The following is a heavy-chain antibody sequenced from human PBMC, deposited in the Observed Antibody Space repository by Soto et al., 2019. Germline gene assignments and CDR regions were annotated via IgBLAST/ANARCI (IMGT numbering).Heavy chain of an antibody. CDR2: ISSSSSYI. J-gene: IGHJ3*02. CDR3: ARDLERYGDYVNAFDI. CDR1: GFTFSSYS. D-gene: IGHD4-17*01. Sequence: GGSLRLSCAASGFTFSSYSMNWVRQAPGKGLEWVSSISSSSSYIYYADSVKGRFTISRDNAKNSLYLQMNSLRAEDTAVYYCARDLERYGDYVNAFDIWGQGTMVTVSS. V-gene: IGHV3-21*01.